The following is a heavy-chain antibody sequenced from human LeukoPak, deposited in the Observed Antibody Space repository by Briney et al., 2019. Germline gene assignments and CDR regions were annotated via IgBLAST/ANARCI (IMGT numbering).Heavy chain of an antibody. Sequence: GGSLRLSCAASGFTFSVYSMNWVRQAPGKGLEWVSSITHSGYEYYADPVRGRFTISRDNAKNSLYLQMNSLRAEDTAVYYCARVISTDYYVGYWGLGTLVTVSS. J-gene: IGHJ4*02. CDR3: ARVISTDYYVGY. V-gene: IGHV3-21*01. CDR2: ITHSGYE. CDR1: GFTFSVYS. D-gene: IGHD3-22*01.